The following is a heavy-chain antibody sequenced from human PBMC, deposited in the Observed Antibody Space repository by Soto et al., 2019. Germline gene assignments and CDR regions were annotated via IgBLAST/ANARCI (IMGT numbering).Heavy chain of an antibody. J-gene: IGHJ3*01. CDR1: GFSFSSYA. D-gene: IGHD3-3*01. CDR2: IYLDGST. CDR3: AREPFWSSHLPLDAFDV. Sequence: EVQLLESGGGLVQPGGSLRLSCVASGFSFSSYAMTWVRQAPGKGLEWVSVIYLDGSTFYSDSVKGRFTISKDSSKNTVFLQMNNLRTEDTAVYFCAREPFWSSHLPLDAFDVWGQGTMVTVSS. V-gene: IGHV3-23*03.